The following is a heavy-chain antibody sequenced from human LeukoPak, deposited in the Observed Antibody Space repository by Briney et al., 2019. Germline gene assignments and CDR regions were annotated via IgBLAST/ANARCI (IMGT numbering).Heavy chain of an antibody. D-gene: IGHD1-26*01. V-gene: IGHV1-69*05. CDR3: ARKWEPHDAFDI. CDR1: GGTFSSYA. Sequence: SVEVSCKASGGTFSSYAISWVRQAPGQGLEWMGGIIPIFGTANYAQKFQGRVTITTDESTSTAYMELSSLRSEDTAVYYCARKWEPHDAFDIWGQGTMVTVSS. CDR2: IIPIFGTA. J-gene: IGHJ3*02.